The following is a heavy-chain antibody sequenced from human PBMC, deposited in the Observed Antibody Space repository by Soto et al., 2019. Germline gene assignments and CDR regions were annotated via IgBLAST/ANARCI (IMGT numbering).Heavy chain of an antibody. CDR1: GYSFTTNW. J-gene: IGHJ4*02. D-gene: IGHD2-15*01. Sequence: GASLKSSGKGSGYSFTTNWIGSVRQMPGKGLEWMGIIYPSDSDTGYSPSFQGQVTISADKSISTAYLQWSSLKASDTAMYYCARAYGGRFDYWGQGTLVTVSS. CDR3: ARAYGGRFDY. CDR2: IYPSDSDT. V-gene: IGHV5-51*01.